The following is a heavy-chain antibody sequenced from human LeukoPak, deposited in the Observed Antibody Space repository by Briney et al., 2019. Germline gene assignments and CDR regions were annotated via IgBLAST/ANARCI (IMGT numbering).Heavy chain of an antibody. V-gene: IGHV3-23*01. CDR2: ISGSGGST. CDR1: GFTFSSYA. D-gene: IGHD3-10*01. CDR3: AKDVDYYGSGSYYN. Sequence: GGSLRLSCAASGFTFSSYAMSWVRQAPGKGLEWVSAISGSGGSTYYADSVKGRFTISRDNSKNTLYLQMNSLRAEDTAVYYCAKDVDYYGSGSYYNWGQGTLVPVSS. J-gene: IGHJ4*02.